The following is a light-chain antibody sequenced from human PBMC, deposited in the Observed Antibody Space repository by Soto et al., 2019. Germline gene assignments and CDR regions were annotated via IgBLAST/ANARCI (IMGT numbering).Light chain of an antibody. Sequence: QSVLTQAPCASVSLGQSVTISCTGSNSDDGGCNYVSCYLQHPGKAPKLMTYEVSKRPSGVPHRFSGSKSGDTASLTVSGLQAEDEGDYYCISYGCTNKYVVGSGTKVTVL. J-gene: IGLJ1*01. CDR2: EVS. CDR3: ISYGCTNKYV. CDR1: NSDDGGCNY. V-gene: IGLV2-8*01.